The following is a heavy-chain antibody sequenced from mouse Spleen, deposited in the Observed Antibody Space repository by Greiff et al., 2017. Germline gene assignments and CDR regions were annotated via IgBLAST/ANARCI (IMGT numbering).Heavy chain of an antibody. D-gene: IGHD1-1*01. CDR1: GYTFTSYW. V-gene: IGHV1-64*01. CDR3: AKYGSSYDFDY. CDR2: IHPNSGST. Sequence: QVQLKQPGAELVKPGASVKLSCKASGYTFTSYWMHWVKQRPGQGLEWIGMIHPNSGSTNYNEKFKSKATLTVDKSSSTAYMQLSSLTSEDSAVYYCAKYGSSYDFDYWGQGTTLTVSS. J-gene: IGHJ2*01.